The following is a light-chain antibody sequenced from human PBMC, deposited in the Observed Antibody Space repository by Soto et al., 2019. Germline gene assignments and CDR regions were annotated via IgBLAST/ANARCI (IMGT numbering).Light chain of an antibody. CDR1: QSVSSY. CDR3: HQRQSWPRT. J-gene: IGKJ1*01. V-gene: IGKV3-11*01. CDR2: EAS. Sequence: EIVLTQSPCTLSLSPGGRATLCCRASQSVSSYLAWYQQQPGQAPGLLIYEASNRATGIPARVSGSGSGTDVTLPISSLETEDFAVYYCHQRQSWPRTFGQGTKVDIK.